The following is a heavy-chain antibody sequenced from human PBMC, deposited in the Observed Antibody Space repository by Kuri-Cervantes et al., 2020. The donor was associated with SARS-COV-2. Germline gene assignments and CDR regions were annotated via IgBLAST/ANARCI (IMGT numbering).Heavy chain of an antibody. Sequence: SETLSLTCNVSGGSITSSGYYWGWVRQSPGKGLEWIGSMFYTGSTYNNPSLKSRVTISIDTSHNQFSLSLASVTAADTAVYYCARLKPHRPFICCGGDCYPYYLDFWGQGTLVTVSS. CDR3: ARLKPHRPFICCGGDCYPYYLDF. D-gene: IGHD2-21*02. V-gene: IGHV4-39*01. CDR2: MFYTGST. CDR1: GGSITSSGYY. J-gene: IGHJ4*02.